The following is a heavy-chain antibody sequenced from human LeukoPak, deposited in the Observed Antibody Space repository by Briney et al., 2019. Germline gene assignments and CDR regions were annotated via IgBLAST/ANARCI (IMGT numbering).Heavy chain of an antibody. CDR2: IYYSGST. Sequence: SETLSLTCTVSGGSISGYYCYWIWQPPGKGLEWIGYIYYSGSTNYNSSLKSRVTISVDTSKNQFSLNLSSVTAADTAVYYCARYGNLDRSGSYDYWGQGTLGTVSS. D-gene: IGHD3-10*01. CDR3: ARYGNLDRSGSYDY. J-gene: IGHJ4*02. CDR1: GGSISGYY. V-gene: IGHV4-59*01.